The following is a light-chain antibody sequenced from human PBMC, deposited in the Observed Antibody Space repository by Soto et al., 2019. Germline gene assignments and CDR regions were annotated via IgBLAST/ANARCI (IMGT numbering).Light chain of an antibody. J-gene: IGKJ4*01. CDR1: QSVSSY. CDR2: DAS. V-gene: IGKV3-11*01. Sequence: EIVLTQSPATLSWSAGERATLSCRASQSVSSYLAWYQQKPGQAPRLHIYDASNRATGIPARFSGSGSGTDFTLTISSLEPEDFAVYYCQQRSNWPLTFGGGTKVEIK. CDR3: QQRSNWPLT.